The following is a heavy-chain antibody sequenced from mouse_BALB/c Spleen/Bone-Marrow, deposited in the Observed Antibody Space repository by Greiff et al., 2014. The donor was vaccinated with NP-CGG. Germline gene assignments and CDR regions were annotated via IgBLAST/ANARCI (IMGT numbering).Heavy chain of an antibody. CDR1: GFNIKDTY. V-gene: IGHV14-3*02. Sequence: VQLQQSGAELVKPGASVKLSCTASGFNIKDTYLHWVKQRPEQGLDWIGRIDPAIFTKYDPKFQGKATITADTSSNTAYLHLSSLTSENTAVYYCASYRYGWYFDVWGAGTTVTVSS. CDR3: ASYRYGWYFDV. CDR2: IDPAIFT. J-gene: IGHJ1*01. D-gene: IGHD2-14*01.